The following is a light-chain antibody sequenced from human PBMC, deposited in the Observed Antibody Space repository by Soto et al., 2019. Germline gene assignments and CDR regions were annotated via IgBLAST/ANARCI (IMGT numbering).Light chain of an antibody. CDR1: SSDIGAGYD. Sequence: QSVLTQPPSVSGAPGQRVTISCSESSSDIGAGYDVHWYQQLPGTAPKLLIYGNTNRPSGVPDRFSGSKSGTSASLDITGLQAEDEADYYCQSYDSSLSALFGGGTKVTVL. J-gene: IGLJ2*01. CDR2: GNT. V-gene: IGLV1-40*01. CDR3: QSYDSSLSAL.